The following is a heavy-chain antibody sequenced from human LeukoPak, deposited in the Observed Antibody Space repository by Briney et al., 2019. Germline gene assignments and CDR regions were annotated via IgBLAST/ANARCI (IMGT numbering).Heavy chain of an antibody. J-gene: IGHJ3*02. V-gene: IGHV3-30*02. CDR1: GFTFSSYA. CDR3: AKVRMITMIAYDAFDI. CDR2: VRYDESNK. Sequence: PGGSLRLSCAASGFTFSSYAMHWVRQAPGKGLEWVAFVRYDESNKDYADSVKGRFTISRDNSKNTLFLQMNSLRAEATAIYYCAKVRMITMIAYDAFDISGHGSIVTVSS. D-gene: IGHD3-22*01.